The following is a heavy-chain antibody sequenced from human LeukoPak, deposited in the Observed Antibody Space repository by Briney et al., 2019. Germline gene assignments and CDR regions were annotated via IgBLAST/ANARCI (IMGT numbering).Heavy chain of an antibody. CDR2: ISSSTTYT. CDR1: GFTFSEYY. CDR3: ASVSHSSSWYPYYFDY. J-gene: IGHJ4*02. D-gene: IGHD6-13*01. V-gene: IGHV3-11*03. Sequence: GGSLRLSCAASGFTFSEYYMSWIRQAPGKGLEWVSCISSSTTYTNYADSVKGRFTISRDNSKNTLYLQMNSLRAEDTAVYYCASVSHSSSWYPYYFDYWGQGTLVTVSS.